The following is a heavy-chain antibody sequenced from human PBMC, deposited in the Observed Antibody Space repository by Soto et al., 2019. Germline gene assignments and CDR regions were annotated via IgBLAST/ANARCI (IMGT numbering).Heavy chain of an antibody. CDR1: GFTLTTNGVG. J-gene: IGHJ3*02. CDR2: IYWNGDL. V-gene: IGHV2-5*01. D-gene: IGHD6-6*01. Sequence: QITLKESGPTPVKPRETLTLTCTFSGFTLTTNGVGVGWIRQPPGKALEWLALIYWNGDLRYSPSLNNRLTITQDTSKHQVVLTMTDMDPVDTATYYCAHRRVAARPDAFGIWGQGEMVSVSS. CDR3: AHRRVAARPDAFGI.